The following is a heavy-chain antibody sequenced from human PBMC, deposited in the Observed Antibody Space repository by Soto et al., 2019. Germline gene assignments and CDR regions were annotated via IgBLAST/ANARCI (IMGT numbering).Heavy chain of an antibody. CDR1: GFTLSNYA. V-gene: IGHV3-30-3*01. CDR3: ARDGVGAADRAFDY. Sequence: QVQLVESGGGVVQPGRSLRLSCAASGFTLSNYAMQWVRQAPGKGLEWVTFISSDGSNKYYADSVKGRFTISRDNSKNTLSLQMNSLRAADTAVYYCARDGVGAADRAFDYWGQGTLVTVSS. J-gene: IGHJ4*02. CDR2: ISSDGSNK. D-gene: IGHD1-26*01.